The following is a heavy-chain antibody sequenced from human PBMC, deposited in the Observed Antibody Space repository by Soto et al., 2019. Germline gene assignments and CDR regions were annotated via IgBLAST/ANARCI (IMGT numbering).Heavy chain of an antibody. CDR1: GYTFTGYY. CDR2: INPSGGST. V-gene: IGHV1-46*03. CDR3: ARDSIAAAGTGFYTLIGY. D-gene: IGHD6-13*01. Sequence: GASVKVSCKASGYTFTGYYMHWVRQAPGQGLEWMGIINPSGGSTSYAQKFQGRVTMTRDTSTSTVYMELSSLRSEDTAVYYCARDSIAAAGTGFYTLIGYWGQGTLVTVSP. J-gene: IGHJ4*02.